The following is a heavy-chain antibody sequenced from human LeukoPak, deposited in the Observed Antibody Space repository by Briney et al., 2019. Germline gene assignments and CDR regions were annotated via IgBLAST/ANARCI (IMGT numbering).Heavy chain of an antibody. V-gene: IGHV1-69*02. CDR3: THYSNYRYYFDY. J-gene: IGHJ4*02. Sequence: SVKVSCKASGGTFSSYTISWVRQAPGQGLEWMGRIIPILGIANYAQKFQGRVTITADKSTSTAYMELSSLRSEDTAVYYCTHYSNYRYYFDYWGQGTVVTVSS. CDR1: GGTFSSYT. CDR2: IIPILGIA. D-gene: IGHD4-11*01.